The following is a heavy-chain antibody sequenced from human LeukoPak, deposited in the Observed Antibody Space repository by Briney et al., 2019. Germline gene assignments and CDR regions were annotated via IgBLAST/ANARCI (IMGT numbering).Heavy chain of an antibody. D-gene: IGHD1-26*01. CDR2: IKEDGSEI. V-gene: IGHV3-7*01. Sequence: GGSLRLSCAASAFTFSNYWMSWVRQAPGKGLEWAANIKEDGSEINYVDSVKGRFTISRDNAKNSLYLQMNSLGAEDTAVYYCARARGGTYGDFFDYWGQGTLVTVSS. J-gene: IGHJ4*02. CDR1: AFTFSNYW. CDR3: ARARGGTYGDFFDY.